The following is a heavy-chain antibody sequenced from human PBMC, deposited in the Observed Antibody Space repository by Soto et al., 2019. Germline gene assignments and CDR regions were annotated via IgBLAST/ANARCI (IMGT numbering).Heavy chain of an antibody. CDR3: ARDCGGGSCYPALGA. V-gene: IGHV3-53*01. CDR1: GFVVSETY. Sequence: EVQVVESGGGLIQPGGSLRLSCAASGFVVSETYMSWVRQAPGRGLQWVSITYSGGSTYYADSVKGRFTISRDSSRNTLYLQMNSLRVEDKAVYYCARDCGGGSCYPALGAWGQGTLVTVSS. CDR2: TYSGGST. J-gene: IGHJ5*02. D-gene: IGHD2-15*01.